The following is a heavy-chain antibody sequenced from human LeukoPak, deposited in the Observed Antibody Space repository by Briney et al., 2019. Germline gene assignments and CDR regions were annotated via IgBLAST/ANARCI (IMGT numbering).Heavy chain of an antibody. CDR2: ISYSGGNA. J-gene: IGHJ3*01. CDR1: GFTFRDSA. Sequence: PGGSLGLSCAASGFTFRDSAMTWVRHVPGKGLEWVSLISYSGGNAYYAGSVKGRFTISRDNSENTLSLQMNSLRVEDTARHYCAKDIQLSTWGLGTMVTVSS. V-gene: IGHV3-23*01. D-gene: IGHD3-16*02. CDR3: AKDIQLST.